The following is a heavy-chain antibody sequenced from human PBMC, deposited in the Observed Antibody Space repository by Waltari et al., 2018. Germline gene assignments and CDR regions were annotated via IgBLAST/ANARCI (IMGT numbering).Heavy chain of an antibody. Sequence: QVQLVGSGGGVVQPGGSLRLACAASGFTFSRYGMHWFRQAPGKGLEWVAVISYDGSTKYYADSGKGRFTISRDNSKNTLYLQMNSLRAEDTAVYYCAKNPGHGDYGPRGDYWGQGTLVTVSS. V-gene: IGHV3-30*18. CDR1: GFTFSRYG. CDR2: ISYDGSTK. CDR3: AKNPGHGDYGPRGDY. D-gene: IGHD4-17*01. J-gene: IGHJ4*02.